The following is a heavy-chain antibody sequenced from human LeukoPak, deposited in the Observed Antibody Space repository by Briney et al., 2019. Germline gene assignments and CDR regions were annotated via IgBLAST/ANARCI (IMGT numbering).Heavy chain of an antibody. CDR1: GGSFSGYY. V-gene: IGHV4-34*01. J-gene: IGHJ5*02. Sequence: SETLSLTCAVYGGSFSGYYWSWIRQPPGKGLEWIGEINHSGSTNYNPSLKSRVTISVDTSKNQFSLKLSSVTAADTAVYYCARDGDSSSWYGQLGFDPWGQGTLVTVSP. D-gene: IGHD6-13*01. CDR2: INHSGST. CDR3: ARDGDSSSWYGQLGFDP.